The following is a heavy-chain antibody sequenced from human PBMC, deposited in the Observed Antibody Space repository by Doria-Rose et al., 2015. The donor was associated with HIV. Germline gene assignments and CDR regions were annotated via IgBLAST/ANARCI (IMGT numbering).Heavy chain of an antibody. CDR1: GVSLSSPGVG. D-gene: IGHD6-13*01. CDR2: IFSDDER. Sequence: QVTLKESGPVLVKPTETLTLTCTASGVSLSSPGVGVSWIRQPPGKALEWLANIFSDDERSYKTSLESRLTISRGTSKSQVVLTMTDMDPVDTATYYCARIKSSRWYHKYYFDFWGQGTLVIVSA. J-gene: IGHJ4*02. CDR3: ARIKSSRWYHKYYFDF. V-gene: IGHV2-26*01.